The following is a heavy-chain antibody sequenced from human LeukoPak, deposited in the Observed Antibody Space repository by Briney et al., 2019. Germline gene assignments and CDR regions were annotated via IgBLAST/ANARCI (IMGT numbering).Heavy chain of an antibody. D-gene: IGHD6-19*01. V-gene: IGHV3-30*02. CDR2: VRYDKSRT. CDR1: GFRFSSYG. J-gene: IGHJ4*02. Sequence: GGSLRLSCAASGFRFSSYGMHWVRQAPGEGLEWVSFVRYDKSRTFYGDSVKGRFIISRDDSKNTVYLHMHSLRTEDTAVYYCARPLVTTVAGTYYFDYWGQGTLVTVSS. CDR3: ARPLVTTVAGTYYFDY.